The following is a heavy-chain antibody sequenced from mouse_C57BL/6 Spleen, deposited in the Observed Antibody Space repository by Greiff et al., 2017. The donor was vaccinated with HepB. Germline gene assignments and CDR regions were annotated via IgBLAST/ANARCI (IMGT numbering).Heavy chain of an antibody. CDR1: GFSLTSYG. V-gene: IGHV2-2*01. Sequence: VQRVESGPGLVQPSQSLSITCTVSGFSLTSYGLHWVRQSPGKGLEWLGVIWSGGSTDYNAAFISRLSISKDNSKSQVFFKMNSLQADDTAIYYCARFYYRGYAMDYWGQGTSVTVSS. CDR3: ARFYYRGYAMDY. D-gene: IGHD2-14*01. J-gene: IGHJ4*01. CDR2: IWSGGST.